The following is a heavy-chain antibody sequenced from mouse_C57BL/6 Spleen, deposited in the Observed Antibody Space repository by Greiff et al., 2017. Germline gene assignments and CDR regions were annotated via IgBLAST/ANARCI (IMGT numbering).Heavy chain of an antibody. CDR2: IRNKANGYTT. J-gene: IGHJ4*01. CDR1: GFTFTDYY. D-gene: IGHD1-2*01. V-gene: IGHV7-3*01. Sequence: DVKLVESGGGLVQPGGSLSLSCAASGFTFTDYYMSWVRQPPGKALEWLGFIRNKANGYTTEYSASVKGRFTISRDNSQSILYLQMNALRAEDSATYYCARYRRRLYAMDYWGQGTSVTVSS. CDR3: ARYRRRLYAMDY.